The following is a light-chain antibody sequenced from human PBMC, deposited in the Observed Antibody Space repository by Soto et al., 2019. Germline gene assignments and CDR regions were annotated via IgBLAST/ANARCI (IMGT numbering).Light chain of an antibody. V-gene: IGKV3-15*01. Sequence: EIVLTQSPGTLSLSPGERATLSCRASQSVSNNYLAWYQQKPGQAPRLLIYGEYNRATGIPDRFSGSGSGTEFTLTIKSLQSEEFAVYYCQKYNNWQRTFGQGNKVDIK. CDR1: QSVSNN. J-gene: IGKJ1*01. CDR3: QKYNNWQRT. CDR2: GEY.